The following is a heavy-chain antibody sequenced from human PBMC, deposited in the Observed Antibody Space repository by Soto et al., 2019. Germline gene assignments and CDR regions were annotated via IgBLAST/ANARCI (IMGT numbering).Heavy chain of an antibody. CDR2: ISYDGNKK. Sequence: QVQLVESGGGVVQPGRSRRLSCAASGFTFNNYAMYWVRQAPGKGLDWVALISYDGNKKNYADSVKGRFTISRDNSKNTLHLQMNSLRAEDTAVYYCARGPWYYCDYWGQGILVTVSS. V-gene: IGHV3-30-3*01. CDR1: GFTFNNYA. J-gene: IGHJ4*02. CDR3: ARGPWYYCDY.